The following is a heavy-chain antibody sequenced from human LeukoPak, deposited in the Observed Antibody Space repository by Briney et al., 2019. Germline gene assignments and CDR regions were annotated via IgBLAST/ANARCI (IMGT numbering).Heavy chain of an antibody. CDR2: IYYSGST. V-gene: IGHV4-59*01. CDR1: GGSISSYY. CDR3: ARVLDGYGGRRFDY. Sequence: SETLSLTCTVSGGSISSYYWSWIRQPPAKGLEWIGYIYYSGSTSYNPSLKSRVTIGLDTSKNQFSLKLSAVTAADTAVYYCARVLDGYGGRRFDYWGQGTLVTVSS. J-gene: IGHJ4*02. D-gene: IGHD1-26*01.